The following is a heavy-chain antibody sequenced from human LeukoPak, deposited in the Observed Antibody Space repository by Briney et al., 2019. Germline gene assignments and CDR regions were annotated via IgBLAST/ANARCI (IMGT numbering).Heavy chain of an antibody. V-gene: IGHV4-30-2*01. J-gene: IGHJ3*02. Sequence: PSETLSLTCTVSGGSISSGGYYWSWIRQPPGKGLEWIGYIYHSGSAYYNPSLKSRVTISVDRSKNQFSLKLSSVTAADTAVYYCARVIGRFPFWTIPDAFDIWGQGTMVTVSS. CDR1: GGSISSGGYY. CDR3: ARVIGRFPFWTIPDAFDI. D-gene: IGHD3/OR15-3a*01. CDR2: IYHSGSA.